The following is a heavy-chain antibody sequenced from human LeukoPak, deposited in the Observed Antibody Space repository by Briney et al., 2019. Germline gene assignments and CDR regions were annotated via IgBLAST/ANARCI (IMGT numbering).Heavy chain of an antibody. CDR3: AVRYNWNEGWFDP. CDR1: GYTFTGYY. CDR2: INPNSGGT. J-gene: IGHJ5*02. Sequence: GASVKVSCKASGYTFTGYYMHWVRQAPGQGLEWMGRINPNSGGTNYAQKFQGRVTMTRDTSISTAYMELSRLRSDDTAVYYCAVRYNWNEGWFDPWGQGTLVTVSS. V-gene: IGHV1-2*06. D-gene: IGHD1-1*01.